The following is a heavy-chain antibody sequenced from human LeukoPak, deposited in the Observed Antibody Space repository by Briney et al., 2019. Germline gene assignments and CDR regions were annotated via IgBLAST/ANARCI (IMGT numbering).Heavy chain of an antibody. CDR1: GGSISSYY. D-gene: IGHD3-22*01. Sequence: SETLSLTCTVSGGSISSYYWSWIRQPPGKGLEWIGYIHYSGSTNYNPSLKSRVTLSVDTSRNQFSLKLSSVTAADTAVYYCARGDYYYDSSGYYRGEYFQHWGQGTLVTVSS. J-gene: IGHJ1*01. CDR2: IHYSGST. CDR3: ARGDYYYDSSGYYRGEYFQH. V-gene: IGHV4-59*12.